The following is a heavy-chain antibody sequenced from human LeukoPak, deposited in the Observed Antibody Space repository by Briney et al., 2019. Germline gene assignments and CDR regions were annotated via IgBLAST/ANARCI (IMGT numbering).Heavy chain of an antibody. V-gene: IGHV1-18*01. J-gene: IGHJ4*02. Sequence: ASVTVSSKASGYTFTSYGISWVRQAPGQGLEWMGWISAYNGNTNYAQKLQGRVTMTTDTSTSTAYMELRSLRSDDTAVYYCARVSYSSSWPLYYFDYWGQGTLVTVSS. D-gene: IGHD6-13*01. CDR3: ARVSYSSSWPLYYFDY. CDR2: ISAYNGNT. CDR1: GYTFTSYG.